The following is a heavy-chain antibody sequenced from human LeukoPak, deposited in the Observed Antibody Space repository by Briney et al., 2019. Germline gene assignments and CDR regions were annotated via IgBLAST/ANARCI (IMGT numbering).Heavy chain of an antibody. CDR2: ISSSGSYI. CDR3: SRGPYGSGSYLNYYYGMDV. CDR1: GFTFSNYR. J-gene: IGHJ6*02. Sequence: GGSLRLSCAASGFTFSNYRMNWVRQAPGKGLEWVSSISSSGSYINYADSVKGRFAISRDNTKNSLYLQMNSLRAEDTAVYYWSRGPYGSGSYLNYYYGMDVWGQGTTVTVSS. V-gene: IGHV3-21*01. D-gene: IGHD3-10*01.